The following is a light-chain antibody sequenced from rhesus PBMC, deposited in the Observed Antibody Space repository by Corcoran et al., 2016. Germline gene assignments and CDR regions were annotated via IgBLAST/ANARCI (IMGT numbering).Light chain of an antibody. CDR3: LQSSNWPRT. CDR1: QSASSD. V-gene: IGKV3-24*04. CDR2: GAS. J-gene: IGKJ1*01. Sequence: EIVMTQSPATLALSPGERATLSCRASQSASSDLAWYQQKPGQAPRLLIYGASSRATGIPDRFSGSGSGTEFTLTISSLEPEDVGVYFCLQSSNWPRTFGKGTKVEIK.